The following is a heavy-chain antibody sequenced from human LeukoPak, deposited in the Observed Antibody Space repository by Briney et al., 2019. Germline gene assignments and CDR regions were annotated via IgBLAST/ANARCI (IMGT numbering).Heavy chain of an antibody. J-gene: IGHJ4*02. D-gene: IGHD2-8*01. Sequence: GGSLRLSCAASGFTFSRYWMSWVRQAPGKGLEWVANIKEDGSEKHYVDSVKGRFTISRDNSKNTLYLQMNSLRAEDTAVYYCAKDRSCTNNICHGDFDYWGQGTLVTVSS. CDR2: IKEDGSEK. V-gene: IGHV3-7*03. CDR3: AKDRSCTNNICHGDFDY. CDR1: GFTFSRYW.